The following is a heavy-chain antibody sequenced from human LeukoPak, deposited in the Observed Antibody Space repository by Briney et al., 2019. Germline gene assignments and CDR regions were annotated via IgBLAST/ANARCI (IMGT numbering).Heavy chain of an antibody. J-gene: IGHJ4*02. CDR3: AKGLERESRLDS. Sequence: PGGSRRLSCAASGFTFSSYGMSWVRQAPGKGLEWVAVISYDGSNKYYADSVKGRFTISRDNSKNTLYLQMNSLRAEDTALYYCAKGLERESRLDSWGQGTLVTVSS. CDR1: GFTFSSYG. V-gene: IGHV3-30*18. D-gene: IGHD1-1*01. CDR2: ISYDGSNK.